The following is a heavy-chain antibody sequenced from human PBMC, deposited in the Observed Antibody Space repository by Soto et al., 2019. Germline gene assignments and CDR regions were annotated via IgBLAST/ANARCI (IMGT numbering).Heavy chain of an antibody. Sequence: GGSLRLSCAASGISFSDYAMSWVRQAPGKGLEWTSAISGDGVSKLYADSVRGRFTISRDNVANTLYLQMNSLRTEDTALYYCAKKDRLYGVAVAFDSWGQGTLVTVSS. CDR2: ISGDGVSK. CDR1: GISFSDYA. D-gene: IGHD6-19*01. V-gene: IGHV3-23*01. J-gene: IGHJ4*02. CDR3: AKKDRLYGVAVAFDS.